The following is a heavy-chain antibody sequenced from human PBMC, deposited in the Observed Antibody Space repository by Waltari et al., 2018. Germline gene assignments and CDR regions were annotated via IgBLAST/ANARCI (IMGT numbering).Heavy chain of an antibody. CDR2: IYYSGRT. Sequence: QLQLQESGPGLVKPSETLSLTCTVSGGSISSSSYYWGWIRQPPGKGLEWIGSIYYSGRTYYNPSLKSRVTISVDTSKNQFSLKLSSVTAADTAVYYCARGETASPYYYYGMDVWGQGTTVTVSS. CDR3: ARGETASPYYYYGMDV. V-gene: IGHV4-39*01. J-gene: IGHJ6*02. CDR1: GGSISSSSYY. D-gene: IGHD2-21*02.